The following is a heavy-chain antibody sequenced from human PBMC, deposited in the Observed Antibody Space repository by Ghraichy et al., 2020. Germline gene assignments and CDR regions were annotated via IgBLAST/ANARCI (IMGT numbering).Heavy chain of an antibody. D-gene: IGHD3-3*01. CDR2: LFYSGNA. V-gene: IGHV4-39*07. Sequence: SETLSLTCAVSGVSISSSNFYWGWIRQPPGKGLEWIGSLFYSGNANYNPSLKSRVTISADTSKKQFSLKLSSVTAADTAVYYCARDLSRYDFWSGYYRADYYYYGMDVWGQGTTVTVSS. J-gene: IGHJ6*02. CDR3: ARDLSRYDFWSGYYRADYYYYGMDV. CDR1: GVSISSSNFY.